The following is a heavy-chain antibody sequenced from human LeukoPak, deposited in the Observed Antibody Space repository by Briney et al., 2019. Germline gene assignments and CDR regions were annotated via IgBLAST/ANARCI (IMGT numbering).Heavy chain of an antibody. CDR3: ARGLYSYYYYGMDV. CDR2: INHSGST. CDR1: GGSFSGYY. J-gene: IGHJ6*02. V-gene: IGHV4-34*01. Sequence: SETLSLTCAVYGGSFSGYYWSWIRQPPGKGLEWIGEINHSGSTNYNPSLKSRVTISVDTSKNQFSLKLSSVTAADTAVYYCARGLYSYYYYGMDVWGQGITVTVSS. D-gene: IGHD1-26*01.